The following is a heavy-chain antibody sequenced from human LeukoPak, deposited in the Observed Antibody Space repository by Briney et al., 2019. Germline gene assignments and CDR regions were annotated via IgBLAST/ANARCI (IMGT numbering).Heavy chain of an antibody. J-gene: IGHJ5*02. CDR1: GGSISSSSYY. CDR3: ERDPLVRYCSGGSCYYHNWFDP. D-gene: IGHD2-15*01. V-gene: IGHV4-39*07. CDR2: IDFSGGT. Sequence: PSETLSLTCTVSGGSISSSSYYWGWIRQPPGKGLEWCRRIDFSGGTYYNPPLKSRTTISEDTSKNQFSLKLSSVTAADTDVNYCERDPLVRYCSGGSCYYHNWFDPWGQGTLVTVSS.